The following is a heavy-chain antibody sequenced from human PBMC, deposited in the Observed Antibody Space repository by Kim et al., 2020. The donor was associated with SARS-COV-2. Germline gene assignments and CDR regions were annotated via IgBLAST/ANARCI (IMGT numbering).Heavy chain of an antibody. D-gene: IGHD3-16*02. CDR2: IIPIFGTA. V-gene: IGHV1-69*06. CDR1: GGTFSSYA. Sequence: SVKVSCKASGGTFSSYAISWVRQAPGQGLEWMGGIIPIFGTANYAQKFQGRVTITADKSTSTAYMELSSLRSEDTAVYYCARDSGGYYDYVWGRYRAASFESWGQGTLVTVSS. CDR3: ARDSGGYYDYVWGRYRAASFES. J-gene: IGHJ4*02.